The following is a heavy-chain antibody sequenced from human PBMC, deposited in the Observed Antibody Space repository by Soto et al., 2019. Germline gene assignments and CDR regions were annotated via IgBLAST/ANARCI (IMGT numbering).Heavy chain of an antibody. Sequence: GGSLRLSCAASGFTSTRYSMNWVRQAPGKGLEWVSSINSTTNYIYYGDSMKGRFTISRDNAKNSLYLEMNSLRAEDTAVYYCARESEDLTSNFDYWGQGTLVTVSS. CDR2: INSTTNYI. CDR3: ARESEDLTSNFDY. V-gene: IGHV3-21*06. J-gene: IGHJ4*02. CDR1: GFTSTRYS.